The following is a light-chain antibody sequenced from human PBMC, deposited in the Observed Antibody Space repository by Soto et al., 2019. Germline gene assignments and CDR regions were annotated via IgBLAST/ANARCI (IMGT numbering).Light chain of an antibody. CDR1: QSVYDY. J-gene: IGKJ1*01. Sequence: EIVLTQSPGTLSLSPGERGTLSCRASQSVYDYLAWYQQKPGQAPRLLIYGASRRATGIPDRLSGSGSGTDFNLTISRLEPEDVAVYYCQQYDNSQWTFGQGTKVEIK. CDR2: GAS. CDR3: QQYDNSQWT. V-gene: IGKV3-20*01.